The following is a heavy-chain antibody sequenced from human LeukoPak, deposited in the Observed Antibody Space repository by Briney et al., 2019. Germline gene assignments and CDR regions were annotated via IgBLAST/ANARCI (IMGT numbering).Heavy chain of an antibody. Sequence: SETLSLTCAVCGGSFSGYYGIGVGQPPGKGVEGWGEINHSGSTIYTPSLKSRVTISVDTSKNQFALKLSSVTAADTAVYYCARGRSGIAVAGTRGRYFDYWGQGTLVTVSS. J-gene: IGHJ4*02. V-gene: IGHV4-34*01. CDR1: GGSFSGYY. D-gene: IGHD6-19*01. CDR3: ARGRSGIAVAGTRGRYFDY. CDR2: INHSGST.